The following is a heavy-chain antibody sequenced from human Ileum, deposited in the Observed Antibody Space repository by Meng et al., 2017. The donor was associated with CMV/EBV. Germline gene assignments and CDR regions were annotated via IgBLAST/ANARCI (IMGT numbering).Heavy chain of an antibody. J-gene: IGHJ1*01. CDR2: IYHSGST. D-gene: IGHD6-13*01. Sequence: SETLSLTCAVSGGSISSSNWWSWVRQPPGKGLEWIGEIYHSGSTKYNPSLKSRVTISVDKSKNQSSLKLSSVTAADTAVYYCARTPKLYSSSWYGEYIQHWGQGTLVTVSS. CDR3: ARTPKLYSSSWYGEYIQH. CDR1: GGSISSSNW. V-gene: IGHV4-4*02.